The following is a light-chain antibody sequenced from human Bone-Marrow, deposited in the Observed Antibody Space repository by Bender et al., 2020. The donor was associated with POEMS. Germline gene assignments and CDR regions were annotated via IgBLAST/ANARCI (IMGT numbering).Light chain of an antibody. CDR2: EGS. V-gene: IGLV2-14*02. CDR1: SSDVGSYNL. CDR3: VAWDASLNGWV. J-gene: IGLJ3*02. Sequence: QSALTQPASVSGSPGQSITISCTGSSSDVGSYNLVSWYQQHPGKAPKLMIYEGSKRPSGVSDRFSGSKSGTSTSLAITGLQSDDEAIYFCVAWDASLNGWVFGGGTKLTVL.